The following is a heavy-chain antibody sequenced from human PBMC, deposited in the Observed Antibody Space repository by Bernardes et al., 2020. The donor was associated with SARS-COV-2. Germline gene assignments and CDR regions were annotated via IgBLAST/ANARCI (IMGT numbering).Heavy chain of an antibody. J-gene: IGHJ4*02. CDR2: INPNSGDT. V-gene: IGHV1-2*04. CDR1: GYTFTGYY. D-gene: IGHD3-10*01. Sequence: ASVKVSCKASGYTFTGYYMHWVRLVPGQGLEWMGCINPNSGDTSYAQNFQGWVTMTRDTSVSTAYMDLSRLTSDDTAIYFCARAYGSGNNQDQYYFDYWGQGTLVTVSS. CDR3: ARAYGSGNNQDQYYFDY.